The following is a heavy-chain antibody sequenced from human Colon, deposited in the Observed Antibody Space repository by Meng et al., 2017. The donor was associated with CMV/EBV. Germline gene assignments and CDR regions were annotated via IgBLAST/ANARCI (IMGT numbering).Heavy chain of an antibody. Sequence: GGSLRLSCAASGFTFSSYAMHWVRQAPGKGLEWVAVISYDETSKYYADSVKGRFTISRDNAKNSLYLQMKSLRVEDTAVYYCAKDWSPYCGGNCYFDYWGQGTLVTVSS. CDR2: ISYDETSK. J-gene: IGHJ4*02. CDR1: GFTFSSYA. D-gene: IGHD2-21*01. V-gene: IGHV3-30-3*01. CDR3: AKDWSPYCGGNCYFDY.